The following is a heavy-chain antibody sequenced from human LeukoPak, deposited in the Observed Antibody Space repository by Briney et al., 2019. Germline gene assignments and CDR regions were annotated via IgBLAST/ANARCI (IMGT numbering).Heavy chain of an antibody. CDR1: GFPFSPNY. Sequence: GGSLRLSCAASGFPFSPNYMSWARQAPGKGLEWVSVINTGGSAFYADSVKGRFTISRDNSNNTLYLQMNSLRAEDTAVYYCARVRRQVGSRWFDSWGQGILVTVSS. J-gene: IGHJ5*01. CDR3: ARVRRQVGSRWFDS. D-gene: IGHD1-26*01. V-gene: IGHV3-53*01. CDR2: INTGGSA.